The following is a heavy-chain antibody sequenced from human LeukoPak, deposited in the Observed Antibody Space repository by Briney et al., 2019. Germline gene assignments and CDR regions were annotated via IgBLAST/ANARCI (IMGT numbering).Heavy chain of an antibody. CDR3: ARVRVAANWFDP. Sequence: NPGGSLRLSCTASGFIFSNYWMTWVRQAPGKGLEWVAQINQDGSKEYYIDSVEGRFTISRDNAKNSLYLQMNSLRAEDTAVYYCARVRVAANWFDPWGQGTLVTVSS. J-gene: IGHJ5*02. CDR1: GFIFSNYW. D-gene: IGHD6-19*01. V-gene: IGHV3-7*03. CDR2: INQDGSKE.